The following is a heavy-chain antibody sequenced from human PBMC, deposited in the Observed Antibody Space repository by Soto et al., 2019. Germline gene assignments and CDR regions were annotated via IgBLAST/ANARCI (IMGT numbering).Heavy chain of an antibody. J-gene: IGHJ5*02. CDR3: ARAPPSYTAAVNWFDP. CDR1: GYTFTGYY. CDR2: INPNSGGT. Sequence: QVQLVQSGAEVKKPGASVKVSCKASGYTFTGYYMHWVRQAPGQGLEWMGWINPNSGGTNYAQKFQGWVTRTRDTSIRTAYMELSRLRSDDTAVYYCARAPPSYTAAVNWFDPWGQGTLVTVSS. D-gene: IGHD6-13*01. V-gene: IGHV1-2*04.